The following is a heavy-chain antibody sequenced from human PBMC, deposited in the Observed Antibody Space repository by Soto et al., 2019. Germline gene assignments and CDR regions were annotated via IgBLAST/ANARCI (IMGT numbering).Heavy chain of an antibody. V-gene: IGHV4-39*01. Sequence: SETLSLTCTVSGGSISSSSYYWGWIRQPPGKGLEWIGSIYYSGSTYYNPSLKSRVTISVDTSKNQFSLKLSSVTAADTAVYYCARLSLGDYYDSSGYSFGAYGMDVWGQGTTVTVSS. CDR3: ARLSLGDYYDSSGYSFGAYGMDV. CDR1: GGSISSSSYY. D-gene: IGHD3-22*01. CDR2: IYYSGST. J-gene: IGHJ6*02.